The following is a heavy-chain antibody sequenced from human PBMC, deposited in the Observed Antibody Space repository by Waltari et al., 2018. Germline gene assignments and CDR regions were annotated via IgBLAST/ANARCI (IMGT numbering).Heavy chain of an antibody. D-gene: IGHD2-15*01. J-gene: IGHJ3*02. CDR2: IYYSGST. V-gene: IGHV4-59*11. CDR3: ARGKDVVVVAATDAFDI. Sequence: QVQLQESGPGLVKPSETLSLTCTVSGGSISSHYWSWIRQPPGKGLEWIGYIYYSGSTNYNTALKSRVTISVDTSKNQFALKLSAVTAADTAVYYCARGKDVVVVAATDAFDIWGQGTMVTVSS. CDR1: GGSISSHY.